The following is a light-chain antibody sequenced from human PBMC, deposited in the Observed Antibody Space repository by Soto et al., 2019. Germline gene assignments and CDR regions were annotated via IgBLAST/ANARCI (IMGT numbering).Light chain of an antibody. CDR2: VAT. CDR3: QQYDVWPLT. V-gene: IGKV3-15*01. Sequence: IVMTQSPATLSVSPGERATLSCRASQSVSSNLPWYQQKPGQTPKLLIYVATTKATGIPARFSGSGSGTEFTLTISSLQSEDFAVYYCQQYDVWPLTFGGGTKVEFK. CDR1: QSVSSN. J-gene: IGKJ4*01.